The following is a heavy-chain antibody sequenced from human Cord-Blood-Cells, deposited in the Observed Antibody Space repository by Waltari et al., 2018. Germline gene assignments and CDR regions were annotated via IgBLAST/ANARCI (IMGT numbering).Heavy chain of an antibody. CDR3: ARDWGGSYWYFDL. CDR1: GGSFSGYY. V-gene: IGHV4-34*01. D-gene: IGHD7-27*01. Sequence: QVQLQQWGAGLLKPSETLSLTCAVYGGSFSGYYWSWIRQPPGKGLEWIGEINHSGSTNSTPSLKSRVTISVDTSKNQFSLKLSSVTAADTAVYYCARDWGGSYWYFDLWGRGTLVTVSS. J-gene: IGHJ2*01. CDR2: INHSGST.